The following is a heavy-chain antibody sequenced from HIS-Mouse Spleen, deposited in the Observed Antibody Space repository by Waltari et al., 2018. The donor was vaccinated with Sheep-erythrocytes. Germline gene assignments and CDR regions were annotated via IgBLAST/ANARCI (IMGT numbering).Heavy chain of an antibody. V-gene: IGHV1-69*04. CDR2: IIPVLGIA. CDR3: AQTGATTPHFDY. D-gene: IGHD1-26*01. J-gene: IGHJ4*02. Sequence: QVQLVQSGAEVKKPGSSVKVSCKASGGTFSSYAISWVRQAPGQGLEWMGRIIPVLGIANYAQKFQGRVTITADKSTSTAYMELSSLRSEDTAVYYWAQTGATTPHFDYWGQGTLVTVSS. CDR1: GGTFSSYA.